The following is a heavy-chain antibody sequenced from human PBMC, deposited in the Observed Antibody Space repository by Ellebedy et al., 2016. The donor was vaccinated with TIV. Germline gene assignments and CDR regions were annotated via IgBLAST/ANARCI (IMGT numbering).Heavy chain of an antibody. Sequence: GSLRLSCTVSGASISTDFWSWIRQSPGKGLEWVGSIYYSGSTSYNPSLKSRVTISVDTSKNQFSLKLSSVTAADTAVYYCARGLHYSSSWYGRRYYFDYWGQGTLVTVSS. V-gene: IGHV4-59*01. CDR1: GASISTDF. J-gene: IGHJ4*02. D-gene: IGHD6-13*01. CDR3: ARGLHYSSSWYGRRYYFDY. CDR2: IYYSGST.